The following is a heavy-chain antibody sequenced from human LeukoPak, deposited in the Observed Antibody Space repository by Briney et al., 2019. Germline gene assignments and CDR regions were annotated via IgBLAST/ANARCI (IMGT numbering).Heavy chain of an antibody. J-gene: IGHJ3*02. D-gene: IGHD3-22*01. CDR2: LSYDGSNK. Sequence: GGSLRLSCAASGFIFSSYGMHWVRQDPGKGLEWVAVLSYDGSNKYYADSVKGRFTISRDNSKNTLYLQMNSLRAEDTAVYYCAKVGPYYYDSSGSQIRNDAFDIWGQGTMVTVSS. CDR1: GFIFSSYG. V-gene: IGHV3-30*18. CDR3: AKVGPYYYDSSGSQIRNDAFDI.